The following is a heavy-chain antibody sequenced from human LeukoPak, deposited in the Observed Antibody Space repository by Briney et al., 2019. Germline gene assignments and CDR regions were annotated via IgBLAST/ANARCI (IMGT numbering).Heavy chain of an antibody. V-gene: IGHV4-4*09. J-gene: IGHJ4*02. CDR1: GGSISSYY. CDR3: ARHRREVIRGRREPYYFDY. D-gene: IGHD3-10*01. CDR2: IYTSGST. Sequence: SETLSLTGTVSGGSISSYYWSWIRQPPGKGLEWIGYIYTSGSTNYNPSLKSRVTISVDTSKNQFSLKLSSVTAADTAVYYCARHRREVIRGRREPYYFDYWGQGTLVTVSS.